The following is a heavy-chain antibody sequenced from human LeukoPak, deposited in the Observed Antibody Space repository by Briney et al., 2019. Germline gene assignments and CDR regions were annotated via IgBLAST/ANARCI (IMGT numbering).Heavy chain of an antibody. D-gene: IGHD1-26*01. CDR3: ARDPGELLQDYYYGMDV. Sequence: GGSLRLSCAASGFTFSTYALSWVRQAPGKGLEWVSAVSGGGDSTYYADSVKGRFTISRDNSKNTLYLQMNSLRAEDTAVYYCARDPGELLQDYYYGMDVWGQGTTVTVSS. CDR1: GFTFSTYA. V-gene: IGHV3-23*01. CDR2: VSGGGDST. J-gene: IGHJ6*02.